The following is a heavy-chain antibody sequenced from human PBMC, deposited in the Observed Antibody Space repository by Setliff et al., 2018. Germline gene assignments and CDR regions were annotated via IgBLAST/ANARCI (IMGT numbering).Heavy chain of an antibody. J-gene: IGHJ4*02. CDR1: GGTFSSYA. Sequence: ASVKVSCKASGGTFSSYAISWVRQAPGQGLEWMGGIIPILGIANYAQKFQGRVAITADKSTSTAYMELSSLRSEDTAVYYCARTYYDILTGYYSSPGYFDYWGQGTLVTVSS. V-gene: IGHV1-69*10. CDR3: ARTYYDILTGYYSSPGYFDY. D-gene: IGHD3-9*01. CDR2: IIPILGIA.